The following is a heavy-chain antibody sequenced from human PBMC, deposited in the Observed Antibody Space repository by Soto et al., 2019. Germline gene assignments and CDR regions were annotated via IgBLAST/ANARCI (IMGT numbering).Heavy chain of an antibody. Sequence: SETLSLTCTVSGGSISSSSYYWGWIRQPPGKGLEWIGSIYYSGSTYYNPSLKSRVTISVDTSKNQFSLKLSSVTAADTAVYYCARADYGDAWDAFDIWGQGTMVTVSS. CDR1: GGSISSSSYY. CDR2: IYYSGST. J-gene: IGHJ3*02. D-gene: IGHD4-17*01. V-gene: IGHV4-39*01. CDR3: ARADYGDAWDAFDI.